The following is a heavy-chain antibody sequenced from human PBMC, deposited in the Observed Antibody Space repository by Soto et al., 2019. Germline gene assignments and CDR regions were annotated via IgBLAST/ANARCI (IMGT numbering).Heavy chain of an antibody. CDR2: INPRGGDT. V-gene: IGHV1-46*01. CDR1: GYTFSSYY. J-gene: IGHJ4*02. Sequence: QVRLLQSGTEGKQPGASLRVSCKASGYTFSSYYIHWVRQAPGQGLEWMGIINPRGGDTSYAQRFQGRVTMTRDTSTSTVYMELSSLTSDDTAMYYCARALTEFDYWVPGTLVTVSS. CDR3: ARALTEFDY. D-gene: IGHD7-27*01.